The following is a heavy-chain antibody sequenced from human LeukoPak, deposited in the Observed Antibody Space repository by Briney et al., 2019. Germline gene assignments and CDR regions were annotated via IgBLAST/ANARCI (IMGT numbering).Heavy chain of an antibody. V-gene: IGHV1-8*01. CDR2: MNPKSGNT. D-gene: IGHD3-10*01. CDR1: GYPFSNYD. CDR3: TKASLAFGTKYFDP. Sequence: ASVKLSCKASGYPFSNYDINWVRQAPGQGLEWMGWMNPKSGNTVYGQKFQGRVTMTRVTSITTAYMELRSLRSDDTAVYYCTKASLAFGTKYFDPWGQGTLVTVSS. J-gene: IGHJ5*02.